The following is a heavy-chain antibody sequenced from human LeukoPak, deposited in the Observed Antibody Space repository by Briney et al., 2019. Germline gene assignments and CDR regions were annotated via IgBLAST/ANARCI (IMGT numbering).Heavy chain of an antibody. D-gene: IGHD6-19*01. CDR1: GFAFSSQA. CDR3: AKDARRTSGWYFFDY. CDR2: ISYSGSIT. J-gene: IGHJ4*02. V-gene: IGHV3-23*01. Sequence: PGESLRLSCAASGFAFSSQAMGWVRQAPGKGLEWVSVISYSGSITYYADSVKGRFTISRDNSKNTLFLQMNSLRAEDTAVYYCAKDARRTSGWYFFDYWGQGTLVTVSS.